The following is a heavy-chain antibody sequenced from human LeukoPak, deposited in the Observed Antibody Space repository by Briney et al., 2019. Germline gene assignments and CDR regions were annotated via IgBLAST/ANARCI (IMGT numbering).Heavy chain of an antibody. Sequence: ASVKVSCKASGYTFTGYYMHWVRQAPGQGLEWMGWINPNSGGTGYAQKFQGRVTITRNTSISTAYMELSSLRSEDTAVYYCARFWVGATTVVGFDYWGQGTLVTVSS. J-gene: IGHJ4*02. D-gene: IGHD1-26*01. CDR2: INPNSGGT. CDR3: ARFWVGATTVVGFDY. V-gene: IGHV1-8*03. CDR1: GYTFTGYY.